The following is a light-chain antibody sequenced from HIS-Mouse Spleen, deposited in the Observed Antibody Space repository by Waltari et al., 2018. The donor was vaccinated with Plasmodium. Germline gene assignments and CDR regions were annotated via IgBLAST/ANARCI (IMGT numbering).Light chain of an antibody. CDR3: CSYAGSSTWV. Sequence: QSALTPPASVSGSPGPSITISCTGTISNVGRYNLVAWYQQHPGKAPKLMIYERSKRPSGVSNRFAGSKSGNTASLTISGLQAEDEADYYCCSYAGSSTWVFGGGTKLTVL. CDR1: ISNVGRYNL. CDR2: ERS. V-gene: IGLV2-23*01. J-gene: IGLJ3*02.